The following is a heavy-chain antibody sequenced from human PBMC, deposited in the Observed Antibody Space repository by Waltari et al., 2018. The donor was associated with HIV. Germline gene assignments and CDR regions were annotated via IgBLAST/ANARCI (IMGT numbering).Heavy chain of an antibody. V-gene: IGHV3-74*01. CDR3: ASSGVYAHDAFKI. D-gene: IGHD2-15*01. CDR2: MNSDGTTR. Sequence: EVQLVESGGGLVQPGGYLRLSCAASGFTFHTSWMHWLRQVPGKGLVWVSRMNSDGTTRSYADSVKGRFTISRDNAKNTLYVEMNSLRADDTAVYYCASSGVYAHDAFKIWGQGTKVIVSS. J-gene: IGHJ3*02. CDR1: GFTFHTSW.